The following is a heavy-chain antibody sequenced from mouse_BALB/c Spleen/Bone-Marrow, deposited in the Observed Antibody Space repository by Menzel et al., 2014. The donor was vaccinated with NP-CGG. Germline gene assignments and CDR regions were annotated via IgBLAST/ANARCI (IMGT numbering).Heavy chain of an antibody. J-gene: IGHJ1*01. Sequence: VQLKESGGGLVKPGGSLKLSCAASGFTFSSYAMSWVRQTPEKRLEWVASLSSGGSTYYPDSVKGRFTISRDNARNILYLQMSSLRSEDTDMYYYARGERRVSTTAYWYFDVWGAGTTVTVSS. CDR1: GFTFSSYA. V-gene: IGHV5-6-5*01. CDR3: ARGERRVSTTAYWYFDV. D-gene: IGHD1-2*01. CDR2: LSSGGST.